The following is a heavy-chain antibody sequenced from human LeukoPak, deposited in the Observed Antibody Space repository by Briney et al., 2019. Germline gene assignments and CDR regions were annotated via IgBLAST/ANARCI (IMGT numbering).Heavy chain of an antibody. Sequence: GESLKISCKGSGYRFTSYWIGWVRQMPGKGLEWMGIIYPGDSDTITRDSPSFQGQVTISADKSISTAFLQWSSLKASDTAMYYCAKSSPRGYGAFDIWGQGTMVTVSS. CDR1: GYRFTSYW. V-gene: IGHV5-51*01. J-gene: IGHJ3*02. CDR3: AKSSPRGYGAFDI. D-gene: IGHD2-15*01. CDR2: IYPGDSDTIT.